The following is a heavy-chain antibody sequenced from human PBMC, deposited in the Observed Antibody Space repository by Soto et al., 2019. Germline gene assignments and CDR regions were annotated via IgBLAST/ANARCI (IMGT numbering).Heavy chain of an antibody. J-gene: IGHJ4*02. CDR2: ISGGGDET. CDR1: GFTFRNYA. D-gene: IGHD3-16*01. CDR3: VKAGEAYNRVWDYFAN. Sequence: EVQLLAAGGGWVQPGGSLRLSCAASGFTFRNYAMTWVRQAPGKGLEWVSGISGGGDETYNAGSVKGRFTISRDNSKNTLFLQMNNLRAEDTAIYYCVKAGEAYNRVWDYFANWGQGILITVSS. V-gene: IGHV3-23*01.